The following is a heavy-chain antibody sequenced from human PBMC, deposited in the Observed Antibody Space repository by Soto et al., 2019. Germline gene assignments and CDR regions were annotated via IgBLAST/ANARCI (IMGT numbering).Heavy chain of an antibody. CDR2: ISYDGSNK. CDR1: GFTFSSYG. D-gene: IGHD3-16*01. J-gene: IGHJ6*02. Sequence: QVQLVESGGGVVQPGRSLRLSCAASGFTFSSYGMHWVRQAPGKGLEWVAVISYDGSNKYYADSVKGRFTISRDNSKNTLYLQMNSLRAEDTAVYYCAKDTFSLDAGLDGMDVWGQGTTVTVSS. V-gene: IGHV3-30*18. CDR3: AKDTFSLDAGLDGMDV.